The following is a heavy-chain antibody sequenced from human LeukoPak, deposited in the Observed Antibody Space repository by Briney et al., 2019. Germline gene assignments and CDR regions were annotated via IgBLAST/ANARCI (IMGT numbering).Heavy chain of an antibody. V-gene: IGHV4-59*12. CDR3: ARVGPLGLGSFPLIDY. Sequence: PSETLSLACTVSGVSISSYYWSWIRQPPGKGLEWIGYIYYSGSTNYNPSLKSRVTISVDTSKNQFSLKLSSVTAADTAVYYCARVGPLGLGSFPLIDYWGQGTLVTVSS. J-gene: IGHJ4*02. D-gene: IGHD6-6*01. CDR1: GVSISSYY. CDR2: IYYSGST.